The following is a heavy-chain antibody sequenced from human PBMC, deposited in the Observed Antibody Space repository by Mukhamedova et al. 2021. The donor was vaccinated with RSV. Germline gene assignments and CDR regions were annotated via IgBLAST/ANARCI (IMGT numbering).Heavy chain of an antibody. Sequence: YMGYSGSTNYNPSLKSRVTISVDTSKNQFSLQLSSVTAADTAVYYCARVFWSGYYIPFDYWGQGTLVTVSS. CDR3: ARVFWSGYYIPFDY. CDR2: MGYSGST. D-gene: IGHD3-3*01. J-gene: IGHJ4*02. V-gene: IGHV4-59*01.